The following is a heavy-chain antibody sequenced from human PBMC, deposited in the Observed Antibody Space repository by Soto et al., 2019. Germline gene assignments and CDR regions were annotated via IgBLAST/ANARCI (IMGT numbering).Heavy chain of an antibody. V-gene: IGHV4-59*01. J-gene: IGHJ3*02. CDR2: IYYSGST. CDR3: ARDPSYYYDSSGYYSDAFDI. D-gene: IGHD3-22*01. Sequence: ETLSLTCTVSGGSISSYYWSWIRQPPGKGLEWIGYIYYSGSTNYNPSLKSRVTISVDTSKNQFSLKLSSVTAADTAVYYCARDPSYYYDSSGYYSDAFDIWGQGTMVTVSS. CDR1: GGSISSYY.